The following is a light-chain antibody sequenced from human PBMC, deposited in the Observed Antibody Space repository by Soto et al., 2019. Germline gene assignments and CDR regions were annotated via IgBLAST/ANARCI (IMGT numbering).Light chain of an antibody. CDR3: QQYNNWPPRT. V-gene: IGKV3-15*01. J-gene: IGKJ2*01. Sequence: EIVMTQSPATLSVSPGERATLSCRASQSVRSNLAWYQQKPGQAPRLLIYGASTRATGIPARFSGSGSGTELTLTISSLQSEDFAVYYCQQYNNWPPRTFGQGTKLEIK. CDR2: GAS. CDR1: QSVRSN.